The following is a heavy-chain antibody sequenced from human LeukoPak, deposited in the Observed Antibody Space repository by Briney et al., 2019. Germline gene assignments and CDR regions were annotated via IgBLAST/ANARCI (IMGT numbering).Heavy chain of an antibody. CDR2: INHSGST. J-gene: IGHJ5*02. CDR3: ARWLQRGLIAAAGYNWFDP. V-gene: IGHV4-34*01. Sequence: SETLSLTCAVYGGSFSGYYWSWIRQPPGKGLEWIGEINHSGSTNYNPSLKSRVTISVDTSKNQFSLKLSSVTAADTAVYYCARWLQRGLIAAAGYNWFDPWGQGTLVTVSS. D-gene: IGHD6-13*01. CDR1: GGSFSGYY.